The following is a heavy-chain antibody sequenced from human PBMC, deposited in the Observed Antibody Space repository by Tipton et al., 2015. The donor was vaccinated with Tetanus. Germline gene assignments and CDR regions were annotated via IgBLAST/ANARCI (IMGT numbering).Heavy chain of an antibody. CDR2: VYSTATT. Sequence: TLSLTCTVSGGSISSGDYYWSWIRRPPGKGPEWIGYVYSTATTYYNPSLKSRVTISVDTSKNQFSLKLTSVTAADTAVYYCARGEAYGDYPAMYFFDNWGQGTTVTVSS. CDR3: ARGEAYGDYPAMYFFDN. J-gene: IGHJ4*03. D-gene: IGHD4-17*01. V-gene: IGHV4-30-4*01. CDR1: GGSISSGDYY.